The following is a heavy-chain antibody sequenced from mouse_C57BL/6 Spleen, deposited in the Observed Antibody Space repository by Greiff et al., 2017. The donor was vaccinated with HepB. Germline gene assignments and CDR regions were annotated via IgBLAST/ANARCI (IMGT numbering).Heavy chain of an antibody. CDR3: ARGFYGSPPFAY. CDR1: GFTFSDYG. D-gene: IGHD1-1*01. J-gene: IGHJ3*01. V-gene: IGHV5-17*01. CDR2: ISSGSSTI. Sequence: EVMLVESGGGLVKPGGSLKLSCAASGFTFSDYGMHWVRQAPEKGLEWVAYISSGSSTIYYADTVKGRFTISRDNAKNPLFLQMTSLRSEDTAMYYCARGFYGSPPFAYWGQGTLVTVSA.